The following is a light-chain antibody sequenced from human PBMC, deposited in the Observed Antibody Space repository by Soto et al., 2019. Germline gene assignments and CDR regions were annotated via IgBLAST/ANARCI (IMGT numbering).Light chain of an antibody. Sequence: QSVLTQPASVSGSPGQSITISCTGTSSDVGGYNYVSWYQQHPGKAPKLMIYDVSNRPSGVSNRFSGSKSGNTASLTISGLQAEDEADYYCSSYTSSSNLDVLGTGTKVTVL. CDR1: SSDVGGYNY. J-gene: IGLJ1*01. CDR2: DVS. V-gene: IGLV2-14*01. CDR3: SSYTSSSNLDV.